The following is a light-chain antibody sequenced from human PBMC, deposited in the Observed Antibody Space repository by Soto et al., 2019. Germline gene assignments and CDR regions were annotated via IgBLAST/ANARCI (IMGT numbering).Light chain of an antibody. V-gene: IGKV3-15*01. CDR2: GAS. CDR1: QSVSSN. CDR3: QQYNNWPPGIT. Sequence: EIVMTQSPATLSVSQGERATLSCRASQSVSSNLAWYQQKPGQAPRLLIYGASTRATGIPARFSGSGSGTEFTLTISSLQSEDFAVYYCQQYNNWPPGITFGGGTKVEIK. J-gene: IGKJ4*01.